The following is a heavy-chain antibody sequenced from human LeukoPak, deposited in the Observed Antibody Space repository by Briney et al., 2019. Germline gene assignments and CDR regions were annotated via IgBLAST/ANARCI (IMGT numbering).Heavy chain of an antibody. J-gene: IGHJ6*02. CDR3: ARGSHYYGMDV. Sequence: SETLSLTCAVYGGSFSGYYWSWIRQPPGKGLEWIGEINHSGSTNYNPSLKSRATISVDTSKNQFSLKLSSVTAADTAVYYCARGSHYYGMDVWGQGTTVTVPS. CDR1: GGSFSGYY. V-gene: IGHV4-34*01. CDR2: INHSGST.